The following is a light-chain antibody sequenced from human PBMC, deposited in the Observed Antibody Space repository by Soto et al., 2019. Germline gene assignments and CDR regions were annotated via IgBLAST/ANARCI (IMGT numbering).Light chain of an antibody. V-gene: IGKV1-5*03. CDR2: KAS. J-gene: IGKJ1*01. Sequence: DIQMTQSPSTLSASVGDRVTITCRASQSISAWLAWYQQKAGKAPNLLIYKASRLESGVPSRFSGSGSETDFTLTISGLQPGDSANYYCQQYNGYSPTFGQGTKVEVK. CDR1: QSISAW. CDR3: QQYNGYSPT.